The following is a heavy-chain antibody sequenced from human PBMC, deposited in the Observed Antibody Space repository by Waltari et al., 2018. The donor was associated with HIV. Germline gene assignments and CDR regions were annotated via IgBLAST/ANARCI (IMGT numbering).Heavy chain of an antibody. D-gene: IGHD2-21*01. Sequence: QVQLRQWGAGLLKPSETLSLTYAVYGASFNDYFWAWFRRSPEKGLEWIGENDHRGETNYNPSFKSRVVISVDMSKNPCSLNLKSVTAADTAVYYCARGLGSRPFFRAYEPWGQGTLVTVSS. J-gene: IGHJ4*02. CDR2: NDHRGET. CDR1: GASFNDYF. CDR3: ARGLGSRPFFRAYEP. V-gene: IGHV4-34*01.